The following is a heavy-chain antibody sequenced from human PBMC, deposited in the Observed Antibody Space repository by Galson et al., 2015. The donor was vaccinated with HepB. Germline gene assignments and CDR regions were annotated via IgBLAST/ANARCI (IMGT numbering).Heavy chain of an antibody. CDR2: IYYSGST. D-gene: IGHD5-12*01. CDR1: GGSISSGDYY. Sequence: TLSLTCTVSGGSISSGDYYWSWIRQPPGKGLEWIGYIYYSGSTYYNPSLKSRVTISVDTSKNQFSLKLSSVTAADTAVYYCAREGDGVATIKVWGQGTLVTVSS. J-gene: IGHJ4*02. V-gene: IGHV4-30-4*01. CDR3: AREGDGVATIKV.